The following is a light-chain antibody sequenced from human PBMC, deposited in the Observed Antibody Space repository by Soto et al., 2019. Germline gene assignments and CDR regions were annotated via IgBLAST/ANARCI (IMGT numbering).Light chain of an antibody. CDR1: SSDVGGYNY. CDR2: EVS. V-gene: IGLV2-14*01. CDR3: SSYTSSSTYV. Sequence: QSVLAQPASVSGSPGQSITISCPGTSSDVGGYNYVSWYQQHPGKAPKLMIYEVSNRPSGVSNRFSGSKSGNTASLTISGLQAVDEADYYCSSYTSSSTYVFGTGTKVTVL. J-gene: IGLJ1*01.